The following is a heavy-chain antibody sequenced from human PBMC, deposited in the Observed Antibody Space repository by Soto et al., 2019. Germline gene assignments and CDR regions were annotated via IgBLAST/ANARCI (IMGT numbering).Heavy chain of an antibody. CDR1: GGTFSSYA. J-gene: IGHJ4*02. CDR3: ARGGYFDSSDYLAY. Sequence: GASVKGTCRASGGTFSSYAISWVRQAPGQGLEWMGGIIPIFGTANYAQKFQGRVTVTADESTSTAYMELSSLRSEDTAVYYCARGGYFDSSDYLAYWGLGTLVTVSS. CDR2: IIPIFGTA. V-gene: IGHV1-69*13. D-gene: IGHD3-22*01.